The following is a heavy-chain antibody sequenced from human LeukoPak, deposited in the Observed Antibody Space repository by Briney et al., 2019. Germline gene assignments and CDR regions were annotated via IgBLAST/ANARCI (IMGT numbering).Heavy chain of an antibody. V-gene: IGHV4-34*01. D-gene: IGHD4-17*01. Sequence: SETLSLTCAVYGGSFSGYYWSWLRQPPGKGLEWLGEINHSGSTNYNPSLKSRVTISVDTSKTQFSLKLSSVTAADTAVYYCASPYGDYNGAFDIWGQGTMVTVSS. CDR3: ASPYGDYNGAFDI. J-gene: IGHJ3*02. CDR2: INHSGST. CDR1: GGSFSGYY.